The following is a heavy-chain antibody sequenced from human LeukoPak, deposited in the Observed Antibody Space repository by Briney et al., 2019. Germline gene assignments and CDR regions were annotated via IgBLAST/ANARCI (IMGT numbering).Heavy chain of an antibody. J-gene: IGHJ4*02. D-gene: IGHD6-13*01. CDR1: GFTFSSYG. CDR2: ISYDGSNK. Sequence: SGGSLRLSCAASGFTFSSYGMHWVRQAPGKGLEWVAVISYDGSNKYYADSVKGRFTISKDNSKNTLYLQMNSLRAEDTAVYYCAKDGDSWYLRSTLFDYWGQGTLVTVSS. CDR3: AKDGDSWYLRSTLFDY. V-gene: IGHV3-30*18.